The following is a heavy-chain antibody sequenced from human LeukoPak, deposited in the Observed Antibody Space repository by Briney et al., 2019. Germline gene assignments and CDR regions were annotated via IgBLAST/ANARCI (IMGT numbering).Heavy chain of an antibody. D-gene: IGHD3-9*01. Sequence: PSETLSLTCTVSGGSISSYYWSWIRQPPGKGLEWIGYIYYSGSTYYNPSLKSRVTISVDTSKNQFSLKLSSVTAADTAVYYCARRSPGSSWLSTYYFDYWGQGTLVTVSS. V-gene: IGHV4-59*08. CDR3: ARRSPGSSWLSTYYFDY. CDR1: GGSISSYY. J-gene: IGHJ4*02. CDR2: IYYSGST.